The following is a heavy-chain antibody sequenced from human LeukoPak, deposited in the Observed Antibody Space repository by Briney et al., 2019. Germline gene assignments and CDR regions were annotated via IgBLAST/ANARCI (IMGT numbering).Heavy chain of an antibody. D-gene: IGHD3-22*01. Sequence: GGSLRLSCAASGFTFSSYAMHWVRQAPGKGLEWVAVISYDGSNKYYADSVKGRFTISRDNSKNTLYLQMNSLRAEDMAVYYCARGGITMIVVVISDYYYGMDVWGQGTTVTASS. V-gene: IGHV3-30-3*01. CDR2: ISYDGSNK. CDR1: GFTFSSYA. CDR3: ARGGITMIVVVISDYYYGMDV. J-gene: IGHJ6*02.